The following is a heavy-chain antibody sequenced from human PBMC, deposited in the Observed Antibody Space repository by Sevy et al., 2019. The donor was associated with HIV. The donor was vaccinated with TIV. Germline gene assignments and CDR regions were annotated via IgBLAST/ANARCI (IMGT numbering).Heavy chain of an antibody. CDR1: QFNFDTYA. CDR2: IWYDGSSK. CDR3: ATNMVHAGAYDSYFNF. V-gene: IGHV3-33*01. J-gene: IGHJ4*02. Sequence: GGSLRLSCVASQFNFDTYAIHWVRQAPGKGLEWVAMIWYDGSSKDYAESVKGRFAISSDNSQNPALLQMNSLRAEDTGVYSCATNMVHAGAYDSYFNFWGQGSLVTVSS. D-gene: IGHD3-10*01.